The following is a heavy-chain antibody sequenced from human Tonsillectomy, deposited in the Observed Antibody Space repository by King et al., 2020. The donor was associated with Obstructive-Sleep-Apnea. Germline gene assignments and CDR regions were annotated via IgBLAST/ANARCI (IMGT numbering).Heavy chain of an antibody. J-gene: IGHJ6*02. CDR2: TYYRSKWYN. CDR1: GDSVSSNSAA. V-gene: IGHV6-1*01. CDR3: ARDRDCSSTSCYDYYYYGMDV. Sequence: VQLQQSGRGLVKPSQTLSLTCAISGDSVSSNSAAWYWIRQSPSRGLEWLGRTYYRSKWYNDYALSVKSRIIINSDTSKNQFSLHLNSVTPEDTAVYYCARDRDCSSTSCYDYYYYGMDVWGQGTTVTVSS. D-gene: IGHD2-2*01.